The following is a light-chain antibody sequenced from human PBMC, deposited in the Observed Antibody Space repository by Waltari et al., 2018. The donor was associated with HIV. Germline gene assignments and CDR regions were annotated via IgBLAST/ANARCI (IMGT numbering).Light chain of an antibody. J-gene: IGLJ3*02. CDR3: QLWDTIPDRRV. CDR1: NIGSKT. CDR2: DDT. Sequence: SYVLTQPPAVSVAPRQTARITCGGYNIGSKTVHWYQQKPTQAPVLVVYDDTNRPSGILERCSGSNSGNTATLTISRVEAGDEADYYCQLWDTIPDRRVFGGGTKLTVL. V-gene: IGLV3-21*02.